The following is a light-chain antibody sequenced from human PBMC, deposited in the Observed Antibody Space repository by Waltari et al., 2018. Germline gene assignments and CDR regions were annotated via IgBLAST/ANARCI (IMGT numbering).Light chain of an antibody. Sequence: QSALTQPTSVSGSPGQAITISCTGTSRDVGFYNHVSWYPPYPGKVPQLLIYDVSDRASGVSSRFSGSKSGNTASLTISGLQADDEADYYCNSYTGSSSWVFGGGTKLTVL. CDR1: SRDVGFYNH. J-gene: IGLJ3*02. CDR3: NSYTGSSSWV. CDR2: DVS. V-gene: IGLV2-14*01.